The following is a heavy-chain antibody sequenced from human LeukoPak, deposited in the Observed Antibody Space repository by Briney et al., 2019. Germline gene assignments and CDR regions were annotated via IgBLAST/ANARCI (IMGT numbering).Heavy chain of an antibody. CDR2: IYYSGST. CDR3: ARSVYGDLEYFQH. Sequence: SETLSLTCTVSGGSISSGGYYWSWIRQHPGKGLEWIGYIYYSGSTYYNPSLKSRVTISVDTSKNQFSLKLSSVTAADTAVYYCARSVYGDLEYFQHWGQGTLVTVSS. V-gene: IGHV4-31*03. D-gene: IGHD4-17*01. CDR1: GGSISSGGYY. J-gene: IGHJ1*01.